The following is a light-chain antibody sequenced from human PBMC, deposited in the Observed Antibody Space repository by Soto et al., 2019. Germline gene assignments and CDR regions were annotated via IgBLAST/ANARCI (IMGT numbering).Light chain of an antibody. Sequence: QSALTQPRSVSGSPGQSVTISCTGTSSDVGAYNFVSWYQQNPGKAPKLILYDVIKRPSGVPDRFSRSKSGNTASLTISGLQTEDEADYHCSSYAGSHTYEVFGGGTKLTVL. V-gene: IGLV2-11*01. CDR3: SSYAGSHTYEV. CDR2: DVI. J-gene: IGLJ3*02. CDR1: SSDVGAYNF.